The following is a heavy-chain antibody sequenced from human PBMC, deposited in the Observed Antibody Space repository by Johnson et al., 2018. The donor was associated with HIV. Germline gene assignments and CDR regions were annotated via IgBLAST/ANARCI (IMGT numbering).Heavy chain of an antibody. D-gene: IGHD1-26*01. CDR1: EFTFSNYA. V-gene: IGHV3-30-3*01. CDR3: AKDPVGSTWAFDI. J-gene: IGHJ3*02. Sequence: QVQLVESGGGVVQPGRSLKLSCAASEFTFSNYAMHWVRQAPGKGLEWVAVISYDGSSKYYADSVKGRLTISRDNSKNTLYLQMNSLRAEYTAVYYCAKDPVGSTWAFDIWGQGTMVTVSS. CDR2: ISYDGSSK.